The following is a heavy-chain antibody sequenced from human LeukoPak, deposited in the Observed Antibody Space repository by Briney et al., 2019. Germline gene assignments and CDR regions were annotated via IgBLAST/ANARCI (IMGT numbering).Heavy chain of an antibody. CDR2: INHSGST. Sequence: SESLSLTCAVYGGSFSGYYWSWIRQPPGKGLEWIGEINHSGSTNYNPSLKSRVTISVDTSKNQFSLKLSSVTAADTAVYYCARRIRGGGYSSGWYGVSWFDPWGQGTLVTVSS. D-gene: IGHD6-19*01. J-gene: IGHJ5*02. CDR1: GGSFSGYY. CDR3: ARRIRGGGYSSGWYGVSWFDP. V-gene: IGHV4-34*01.